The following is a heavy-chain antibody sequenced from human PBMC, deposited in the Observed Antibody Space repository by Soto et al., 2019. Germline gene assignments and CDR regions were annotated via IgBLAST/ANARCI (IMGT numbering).Heavy chain of an antibody. J-gene: IGHJ4*02. D-gene: IGHD2-15*01. CDR2: ISSDGSDK. CDR1: GFSFSNCG. CDR3: VKGSEVARQELDY. V-gene: IGHV3-30*18. Sequence: QVQLVESGGRVVQPGRSLRLSCAASGFSFSNCGMHWVRQAPGKGLGWVAAISSDGSDKYYSESVKGRFTISRDNSKNTLFLQMNSLRVEDTAVYYCVKGSEVARQELDYWGQGTLVTVSS.